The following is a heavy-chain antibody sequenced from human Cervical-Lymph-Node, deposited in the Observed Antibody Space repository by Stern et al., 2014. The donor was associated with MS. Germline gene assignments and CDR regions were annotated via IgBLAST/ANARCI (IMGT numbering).Heavy chain of an antibody. CDR3: AKQAVVVVAGPIPDY. J-gene: IGHJ4*02. D-gene: IGHD2-15*01. CDR1: GFTFSSYG. Sequence: QVQLVESGGGVVQPGRSLRLSCAASGFTFSSYGMHWVRQAPGKGLEWVAVISYDGSNKYYADSVKGRFTISRDNSKNTLYLQMNSLRAEDTAVYCCAKQAVVVVAGPIPDYWGQGTLVTVSS. V-gene: IGHV3-30*18. CDR2: ISYDGSNK.